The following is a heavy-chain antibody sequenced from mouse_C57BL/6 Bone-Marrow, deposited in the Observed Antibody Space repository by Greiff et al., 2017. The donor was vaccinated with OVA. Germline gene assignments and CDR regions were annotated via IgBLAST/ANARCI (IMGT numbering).Heavy chain of an antibody. Sequence: EVQLVESEGGLVQPGRSMKLSCTASGFTFSDYYMAWVRQVPEKGLEWVANINFDGSSTYYLDSLKSRFIISRDNAKNILYLQMSSLKSEDTATYYCARDRGTVGYFDVWGTGTTVTVSS. J-gene: IGHJ1*03. CDR1: GFTFSDYY. CDR3: ARDRGTVGYFDV. V-gene: IGHV5-16*01. D-gene: IGHD1-1*01. CDR2: INFDGSST.